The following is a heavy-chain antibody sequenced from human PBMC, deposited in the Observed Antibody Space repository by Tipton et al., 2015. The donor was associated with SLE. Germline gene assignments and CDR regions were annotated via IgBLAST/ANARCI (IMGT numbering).Heavy chain of an antibody. J-gene: IGHJ4*02. CDR1: GGSISSGSYY. Sequence: TLSLTCAVYGGSISSGSYYWSWIRQPAGKGLEWIGEINHSGSTNYNPSLKSRVTISVDTSKNQFSLKLSSVTAADTAVYYCAREGLSGSPDYWGQGTLVTVSS. V-gene: IGHV4-34*01. CDR2: INHSGST. D-gene: IGHD2-15*01. CDR3: AREGLSGSPDY.